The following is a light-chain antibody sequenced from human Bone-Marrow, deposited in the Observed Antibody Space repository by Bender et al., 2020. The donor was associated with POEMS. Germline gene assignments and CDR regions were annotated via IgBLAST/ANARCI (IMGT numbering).Light chain of an antibody. CDR2: QDT. CDR1: DLGDKY. J-gene: IGLJ2*01. Sequence: SYEVTQPPSVSVSPGQTASITCPGDDLGDKYVAWYQQKPGQSPLLVIYQDTKRPSGIPERFSGSNSGNTATLTISGTQAMDEADYYCQAWDTYSVIFGGGTKLTVL. V-gene: IGLV3-1*01. CDR3: QAWDTYSVI.